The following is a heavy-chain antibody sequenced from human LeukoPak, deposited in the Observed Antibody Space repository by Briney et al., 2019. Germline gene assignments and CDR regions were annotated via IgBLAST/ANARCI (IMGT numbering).Heavy chain of an antibody. Sequence: SETLSLTCTVSGGSISIYYWSWIRQPPGEGLEWIGYIYNSGSTNYNPSLKSRVTISVDTSKNQFSLKLTSVTAADTAVYYCVRDRELTYWGLGSLVTVSS. J-gene: IGHJ4*02. CDR1: GGSISIYY. CDR2: IYNSGST. CDR3: VRDRELTY. D-gene: IGHD1-26*01. V-gene: IGHV4-59*01.